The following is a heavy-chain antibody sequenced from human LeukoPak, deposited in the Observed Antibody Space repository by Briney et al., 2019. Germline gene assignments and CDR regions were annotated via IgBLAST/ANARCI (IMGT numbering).Heavy chain of an antibody. CDR2: ISYDGSDK. V-gene: IGHV3-30-3*01. J-gene: IGHJ4*02. Sequence: GSLRLSCAASGFTFSSYPMHWVRQAPGKGLEWVAVISYDGSDKHYADPVKGRFTISRDNSKNTLYLQMNSLRAEDTAVYYCAREGSSGYYPYWGQGILVTVSS. CDR1: GFTFSSYP. CDR3: AREGSSGYYPY. D-gene: IGHD3-22*01.